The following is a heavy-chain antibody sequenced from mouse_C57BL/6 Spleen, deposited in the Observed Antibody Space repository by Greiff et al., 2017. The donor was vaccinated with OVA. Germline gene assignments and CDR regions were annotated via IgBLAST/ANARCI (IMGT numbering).Heavy chain of an antibody. CDR1: GYTFTDYN. V-gene: IGHV1-18*01. J-gene: IGHJ2*01. Sequence: VQLKESGPELVKPGASVKIPCKASGYTFTDYNMDWVKQSHGKSLEWIGDINPNNGGTIYNQKFKGKATLTVDKSSSTAYMELRSLTSEDTAVYYCAREGHGSTKLSFDYWGQGTTLTVSA. CDR3: AREGHGSTKLSFDY. CDR2: INPNNGGT. D-gene: IGHD1-1*01.